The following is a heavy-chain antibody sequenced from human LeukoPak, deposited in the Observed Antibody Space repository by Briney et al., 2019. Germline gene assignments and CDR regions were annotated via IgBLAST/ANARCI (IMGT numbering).Heavy chain of an antibody. Sequence: SETLSLTCTVSGGSISSSSYYWGWIRQPPGKGLEWIGSIYYSGSTYHNPSLKSRVTVSVDTSKNQFSLKLSSVTAADTAVYYCARHGSYYDYWGQGTLVTVSS. V-gene: IGHV4-39*01. CDR3: ARHGSYYDY. CDR1: GGSISSSSYY. J-gene: IGHJ4*02. CDR2: IYYSGST. D-gene: IGHD3-10*01.